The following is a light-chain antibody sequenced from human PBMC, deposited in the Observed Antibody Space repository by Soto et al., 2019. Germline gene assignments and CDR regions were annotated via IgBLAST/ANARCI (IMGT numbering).Light chain of an antibody. CDR3: QQYGSSRT. Sequence: EIVLTQSPGTLSLSPGEGATLSCRASQSVSSTYLAWYQQKPGQAPRLLIYGASSRATGIPDRFRGSGSGTDFTLTISRLEPEDFAVYYCQQYGSSRTFGQGTKVEIK. CDR2: GAS. V-gene: IGKV3-20*01. J-gene: IGKJ1*01. CDR1: QSVSSTY.